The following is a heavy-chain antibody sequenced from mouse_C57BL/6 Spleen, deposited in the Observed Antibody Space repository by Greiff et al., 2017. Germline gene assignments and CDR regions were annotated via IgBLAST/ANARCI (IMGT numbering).Heavy chain of an antibody. CDR1: GYNFPNHW. Sequence: VKLVESGAELVRPGTSVKMSCKAYGYNFPNHWIGWAKQRPGHGLEWIGDLYSGGGYTNYNEKFKGKATLTADKSSSTADMQFSSLTSEDSAIYYCASGVGPYYAIDDWGQGTSVTVSS. V-gene: IGHV1-63*01. D-gene: IGHD4-1*01. CDR2: LYSGGGYT. J-gene: IGHJ4*01. CDR3: ASGVGPYYAIDD.